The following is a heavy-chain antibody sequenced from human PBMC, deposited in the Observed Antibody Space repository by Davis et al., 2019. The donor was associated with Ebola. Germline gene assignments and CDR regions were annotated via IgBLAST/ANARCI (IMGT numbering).Heavy chain of an antibody. CDR2: VYSSGST. J-gene: IGHJ6*04. D-gene: IGHD3-10*02. CDR1: DGAISSYY. V-gene: IGHV4-59*12. CDR3: ARLKWRKAYYVAPDV. Sequence: PSETLSLTCTVSDGAISSYYWTWIRQPPGKGREWIGYVYSSGSTNYSPSLKSRVTISLDTSKNQFSLRLRSVTAADTAIYYCARLKWRKAYYVAPDVWGRGTTVTVSS.